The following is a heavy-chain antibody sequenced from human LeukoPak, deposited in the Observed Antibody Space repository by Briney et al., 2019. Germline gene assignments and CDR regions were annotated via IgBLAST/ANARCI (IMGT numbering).Heavy chain of an antibody. CDR2: ITGRGDAT. CDR1: GFTFNNYA. Sequence: GGSLRLSCAASGFTFNNYAMSWVRQPPGKGPEWVSTITGRGDATYYADSVQGRFTISRDNSKNMLFLQTNSLRAEDTAVYYCAKMIVGAIAFDYSGQGMLVTVSS. J-gene: IGHJ4*02. CDR3: AKMIVGAIAFDY. V-gene: IGHV3-23*01. D-gene: IGHD1-26*01.